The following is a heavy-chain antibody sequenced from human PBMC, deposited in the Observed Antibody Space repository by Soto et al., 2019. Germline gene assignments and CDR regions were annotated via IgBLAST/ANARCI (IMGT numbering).Heavy chain of an antibody. D-gene: IGHD3-22*01. Sequence: QVQLVQSGAEVKKPGSSVKVSCKASGGAFSTYAISWVRQAPGQGLEWMGGIIPKFGTANYAQKFQGRVTITADESTSTAYMELISLRSEDTAVYYCARDQGMKSHLGVVVTPPSYYYGMDVWGQGTTVTVSS. V-gene: IGHV1-69*01. CDR2: IIPKFGTA. J-gene: IGHJ6*02. CDR3: ARDQGMKSHLGVVVTPPSYYYGMDV. CDR1: GGAFSTYA.